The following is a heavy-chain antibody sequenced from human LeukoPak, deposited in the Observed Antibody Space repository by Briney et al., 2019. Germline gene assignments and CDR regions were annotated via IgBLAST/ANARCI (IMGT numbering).Heavy chain of an antibody. CDR1: GGSFSGYY. J-gene: IGHJ3*02. Sequence: SETLSLTCAVYGGSFSGYYWSWIRQPPGKGLEWIGETNHSGSTNYNPSLKSRVTISVDTSKNQFSLKLSSVTAADTAVYYCARHPLSYGSGSYTNAFDIWGQGTMVTVSS. CDR2: TNHSGST. D-gene: IGHD3-10*01. CDR3: ARHPLSYGSGSYTNAFDI. V-gene: IGHV4-34*01.